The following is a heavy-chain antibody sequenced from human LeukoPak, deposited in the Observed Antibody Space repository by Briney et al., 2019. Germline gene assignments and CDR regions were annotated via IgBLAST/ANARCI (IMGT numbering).Heavy chain of an antibody. CDR2: IYYSGST. CDR1: GGSISSYY. D-gene: IGHD3-22*01. V-gene: IGHV4-59*08. J-gene: IGHJ4*02. Sequence: SETLSLTCTVSGGSISSYYWSWIRQPPGKGLEWIGFIYYSGSTHYNPSLKSRVTISVDTSKNQFSLKLSSVTAADTAVYYCARLQYYYDSNGYYSLYYFDYWGQGTVVTVSS. CDR3: ARLQYYYDSNGYYSLYYFDY.